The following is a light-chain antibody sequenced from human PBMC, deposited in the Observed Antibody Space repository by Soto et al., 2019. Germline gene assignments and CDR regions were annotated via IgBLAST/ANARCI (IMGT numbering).Light chain of an antibody. CDR3: CSYSGSPYV. Sequence: QSVLTQPRSVSGSPGQSVTISCTGTSSDVGNYDYVSWYQHHPGKAPKLMLYDVTKRPSGVPGRFSGSKSGNTASLTISGLQADDEADYYCCSYSGSPYVFGPGTKLTVL. J-gene: IGLJ1*01. V-gene: IGLV2-11*01. CDR2: DVT. CDR1: SSDVGNYDY.